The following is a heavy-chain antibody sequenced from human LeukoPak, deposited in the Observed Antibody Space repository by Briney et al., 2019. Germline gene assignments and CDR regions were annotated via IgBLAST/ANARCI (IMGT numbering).Heavy chain of an antibody. D-gene: IGHD3-3*01. CDR2: IIPIFGTA. Sequence: SVKVSCKASGGTFSSYAISWVRQAPGQGLEWMGGIIPIFGTANYAQKFQGRVTITTDESTSTAYMELSSLRSEDTAVYYCATTSGDTIFGVVIQFDYWGQGTLVTVSS. J-gene: IGHJ4*02. CDR1: GGTFSSYA. V-gene: IGHV1-69*05. CDR3: ATTSGDTIFGVVIQFDY.